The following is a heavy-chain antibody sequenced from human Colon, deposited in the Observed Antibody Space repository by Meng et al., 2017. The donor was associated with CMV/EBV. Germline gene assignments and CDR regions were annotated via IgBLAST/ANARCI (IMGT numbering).Heavy chain of an antibody. CDR3: ARDSNLSGLAY. CDR2: VYISGNT. V-gene: IGHV4-4*07. CDR1: GASITSYY. Sequence: QGQRRESGPGLVKPSETLSLTCPVSGASITSYYWSWIRQPAGKGLEWIGRVYISGNTNYNASLKSRVTMSIDTSKNQLSLNIRSVTAADTAVYYCARDSNLSGLAYWGQGTLVTVSS. J-gene: IGHJ4*02. D-gene: IGHD3-10*01.